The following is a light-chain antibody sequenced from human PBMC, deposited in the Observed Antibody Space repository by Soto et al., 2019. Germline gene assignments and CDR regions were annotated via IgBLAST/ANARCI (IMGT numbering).Light chain of an antibody. Sequence: DIQMTQSPSTLSASVGDRVTITCRASQSISSWLAWYQQRPGKAPKLLIYDASSLESGVPSRFSGSGSGTEFTLTISRLQPDDFETYYCQQYNSYPYTFGQGTKVDI. V-gene: IGKV1-5*01. CDR3: QQYNSYPYT. CDR2: DAS. CDR1: QSISSW. J-gene: IGKJ2*01.